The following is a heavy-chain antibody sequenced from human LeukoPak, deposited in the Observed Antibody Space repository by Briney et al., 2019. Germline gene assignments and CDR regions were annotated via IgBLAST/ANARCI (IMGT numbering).Heavy chain of an antibody. V-gene: IGHV1-46*01. CDR3: ARDQGGVVVVPAARH. D-gene: IGHD2-2*01. Sequence: GASVKVSCKASGSTFTSYYMHWVRQAPGQGLEWMGIINPSGDSTNYAQKFQGRVTMTRDTSTSTVYMELRSLRSDDTAVYYCARDQGGVVVVPAARHWGQGTLVTVSS. CDR1: GSTFTSYY. J-gene: IGHJ1*01. CDR2: INPSGDST.